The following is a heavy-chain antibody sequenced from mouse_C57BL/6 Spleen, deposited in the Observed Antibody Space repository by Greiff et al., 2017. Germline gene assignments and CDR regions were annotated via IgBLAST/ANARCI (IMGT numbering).Heavy chain of an antibody. D-gene: IGHD2-4*01. J-gene: IGHJ2*01. CDR3: ARGDIYYDYDGYYFDY. CDR1: GFTFSSYA. V-gene: IGHV5-4*03. Sequence: EVKVVESGGGLVKPGGSLKLSCAASGFTFSSYAMSWVRQTPEKRLEWVATISDGGSYTYYPDNVKGRFTISRDNAKNNLYLQMSHLKSEDTAMYYCARGDIYYDYDGYYFDYWGQGTTLTVSS. CDR2: ISDGGSYT.